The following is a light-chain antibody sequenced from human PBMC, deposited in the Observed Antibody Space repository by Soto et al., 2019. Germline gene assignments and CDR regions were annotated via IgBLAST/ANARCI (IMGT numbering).Light chain of an antibody. Sequence: DIQMTQSPSSLSASVGDSVTITCRASQSINIYLSWYQQKPGKAPKLLINVASTLQGGVPSRFSGSGSGTEVTLAISSLQPEDSATYYCHQSFYTPLTFGVVTRVEIK. CDR1: QSINIY. CDR2: VAS. V-gene: IGKV1-39*01. CDR3: HQSFYTPLT. J-gene: IGKJ4*01.